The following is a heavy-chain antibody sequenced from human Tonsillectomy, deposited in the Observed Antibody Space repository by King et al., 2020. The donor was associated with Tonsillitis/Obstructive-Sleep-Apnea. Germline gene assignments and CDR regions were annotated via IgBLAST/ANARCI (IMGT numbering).Heavy chain of an antibody. CDR3: ARHSSSPGATLFDY. J-gene: IGHJ4*02. CDR1: GGSISSYY. Sequence: LQLQESGPGLVKPSETLSLTCTVSGGSISSYYWSWIRQPPGKGLEWIGYIYYSGSTKYNPSLKSRVTISVDTSKNQFSLKLSSVTAADTAVYYCARHSSSPGATLFDYWGQGTLVTVSS. V-gene: IGHV4-59*01. D-gene: IGHD6-6*01. CDR2: IYYSGST.